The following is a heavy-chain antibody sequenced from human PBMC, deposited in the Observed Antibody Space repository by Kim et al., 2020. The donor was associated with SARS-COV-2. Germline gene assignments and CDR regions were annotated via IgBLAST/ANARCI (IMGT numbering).Heavy chain of an antibody. D-gene: IGHD6-13*01. J-gene: IGHJ1*01. CDR3: AKGPYSSSWYFFQH. V-gene: IGHV3-23*01. Sequence: ADSVKGRFTNSRDNYKTTLSLQMNSLRVEDTAEYYCAKGPYSSSWYFFQHWGQGTLVTVSS.